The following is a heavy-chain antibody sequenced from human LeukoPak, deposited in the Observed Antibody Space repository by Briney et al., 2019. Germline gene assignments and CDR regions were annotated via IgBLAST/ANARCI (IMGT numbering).Heavy chain of an antibody. CDR3: ARAGYWSSGGYFDY. CDR2: IYSSGSS. Sequence: KSSETLSLTCSVSGGSISSYHLTWIRQPAGKGLEWIGRIYSSGSSNYNPSLKSRVTMSVDTSKNQFPLKLSSVTAADTAVYYGARAGYWSSGGYFDYWGQGTLVTVSS. V-gene: IGHV4-4*07. D-gene: IGHD6-25*01. CDR1: GGSISSYH. J-gene: IGHJ4*02.